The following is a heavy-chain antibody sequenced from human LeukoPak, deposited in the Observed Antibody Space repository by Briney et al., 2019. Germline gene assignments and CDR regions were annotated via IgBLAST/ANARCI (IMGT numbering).Heavy chain of an antibody. CDR1: GFTFSSYA. CDR2: ISGSGGST. J-gene: IGHJ4*02. D-gene: IGHD3-22*01. CDR3: AKVRSMSYYDSSGYYPFDY. V-gene: IGHV3-23*01. Sequence: GGSLRLSCAASGFTFSSYAMSWVRQAPGKGLEWVSAISGSGGSTYYADSVKGRFTISRDNSKNTLYLQMNSLRAEDTAVYYCAKVRSMSYYDSSGYYPFDYWGQGTLVTVSP.